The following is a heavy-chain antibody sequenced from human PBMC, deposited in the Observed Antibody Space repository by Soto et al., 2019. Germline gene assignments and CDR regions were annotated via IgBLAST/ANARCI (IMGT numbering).Heavy chain of an antibody. CDR3: AKDRGGYDFWSGYYTLVY. CDR2: ISGSGGST. V-gene: IGHV3-23*01. D-gene: IGHD3-3*01. CDR1: GFTFSSYA. J-gene: IGHJ4*02. Sequence: EVQLLESGGGLVQPGGSLRLSCAASGFTFSSYAMSWVRQAPGKGLEWVSAISGSGGSTYYADSVKGRFTISRDNSKNTLYLQMNSLRAEDTAVYYCAKDRGGYDFWSGYYTLVYWGQGTLVTVSS.